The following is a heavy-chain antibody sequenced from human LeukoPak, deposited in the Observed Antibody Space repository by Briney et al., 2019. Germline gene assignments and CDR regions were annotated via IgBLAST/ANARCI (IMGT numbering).Heavy chain of an antibody. D-gene: IGHD2-2*01. CDR2: IHPGDSDT. J-gene: IGHJ5*02. CDR3: ARQRVVPAAIGLYNWFDP. V-gene: IGHV5-51*01. CDR1: GYSFTSYW. Sequence: GESLKISCKGSGYSFTSYWIGWVRQMPGKGLEWMGIIHPGDSDTRYSPSFQGQVTISADKSISTAYLQWSSLKASDTAMYYCARQRVVPAAIGLYNWFDPWGQGTLVTVSS.